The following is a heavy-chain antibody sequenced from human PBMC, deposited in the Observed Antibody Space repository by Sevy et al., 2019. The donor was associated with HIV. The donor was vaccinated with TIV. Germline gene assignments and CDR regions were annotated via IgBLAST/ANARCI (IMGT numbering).Heavy chain of an antibody. J-gene: IGHJ6*03. Sequence: GGSLRLSCAVSGFSFDSYGMTWVRQAPGKGLEWVSGISGSGSRTYYADSVKGRFIISRDNSKNTLDLQMNSLRSEDTAIYYCAKWGGGHYDPDEIGYYFYYYNMDVWGKGTTVTVSS. CDR2: ISGSGSRT. D-gene: IGHD3-22*01. CDR3: AKWGGGHYDPDEIGYYFYYYNMDV. V-gene: IGHV3-23*01. CDR1: GFSFDSYG.